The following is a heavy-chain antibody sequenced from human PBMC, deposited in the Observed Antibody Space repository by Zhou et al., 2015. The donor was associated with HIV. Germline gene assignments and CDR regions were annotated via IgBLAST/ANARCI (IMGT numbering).Heavy chain of an antibody. CDR1: GGTFSSDS. CDR2: ITPLFNTA. V-gene: IGHV1-69*01. J-gene: IGHJ4*02. D-gene: IGHD3-16*01. CDR3: AREWGGGATVTTPFGY. Sequence: QVQLVQSGAEVKKPGSSVKVSCKASGGTFSSDSISWVRQAPGQGLEWMGGITPLFNTANYAQSFQGRLTITADESTSTLYMELSSLRSGDTAIYYCAREWGGGATVTTPFGYWGQGTLVTVSS.